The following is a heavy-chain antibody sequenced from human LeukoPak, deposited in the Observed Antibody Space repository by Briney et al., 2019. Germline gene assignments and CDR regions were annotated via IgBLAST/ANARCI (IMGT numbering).Heavy chain of an antibody. CDR1: GFTLSSSA. V-gene: IGHV3-23*01. J-gene: IGHJ4*02. Sequence: GGSLRLSCVASGFTLSSSAMSWVRQAPGKGLEWVSAIGGSGGSTYYADSVKGRVTISRDNSKNTLYLQMNSLRDEDTALYYCAKRALGSFYYFDYWGQGALVTVSS. CDR2: IGGSGGST. CDR3: AKRALGSFYYFDY.